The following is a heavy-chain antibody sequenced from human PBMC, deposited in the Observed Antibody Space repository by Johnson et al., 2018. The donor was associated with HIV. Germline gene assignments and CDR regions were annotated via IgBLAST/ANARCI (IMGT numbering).Heavy chain of an antibody. V-gene: IGHV3-30*02. J-gene: IGHJ3*02. Sequence: QVQLVESGGGVVQPGRSLRLSCAASGFTFSSYGMHWVRQAPGKGLEWVAFIRYDGSNTYDADSVRGRFTISRDNSKNTLYLQMNSLRVEDTAVYYCAKDWDRGLQVPGDAFDTRGRGTMVTDSS. CDR2: IRYDGSNT. CDR1: GFTFSSYG. D-gene: IGHD5-24*01. CDR3: AKDWDRGLQVPGDAFDT.